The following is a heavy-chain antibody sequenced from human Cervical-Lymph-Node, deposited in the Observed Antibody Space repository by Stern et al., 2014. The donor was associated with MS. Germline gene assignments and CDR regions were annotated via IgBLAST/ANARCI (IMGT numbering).Heavy chain of an antibody. CDR3: ARGARYSDSSGYYFYFDY. D-gene: IGHD3-22*01. CDR1: GGSINSGGYY. CDR2: IYYTGSA. Sequence: QVQLQESGPGLVKPSQTLPLTCTVSGGSINSGGYYWSWIRQYPGKGLEWIGYIYYTGSAYYDPSLKSRFSMSIDTSKNQFSLNLNSVTAADTAVYYCARGARYSDSSGYYFYFDYWGQGTLVTVSS. J-gene: IGHJ4*02. V-gene: IGHV4-31*03.